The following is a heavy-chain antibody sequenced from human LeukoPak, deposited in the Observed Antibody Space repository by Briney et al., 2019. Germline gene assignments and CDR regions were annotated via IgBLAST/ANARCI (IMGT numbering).Heavy chain of an antibody. CDR3: ARGRGIRFLEWFTFDY. J-gene: IGHJ4*02. D-gene: IGHD3-3*01. CDR1: GGSISSGGYY. CDR2: IYYSGST. Sequence: SETLSLTCTVSGGSISSGGYYRSWIRQHPGKGLEWIGYIYYSGSTYYNPSLKSRVTISVDTSKNQFSLKLSSVTAADTAVYYCARGRGIRFLEWFTFDYWGQGTLVTVSS. V-gene: IGHV4-31*03.